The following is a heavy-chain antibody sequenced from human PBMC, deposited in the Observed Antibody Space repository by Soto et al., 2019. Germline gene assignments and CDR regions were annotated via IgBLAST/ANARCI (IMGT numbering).Heavy chain of an antibody. J-gene: IGHJ6*02. Sequence: PSETLSLTCAVHGGSFSGYYWDWIRQPPGKGLEWIGEVNHGGTSNYNPSLKSRATISVDTSKNQFSLKLSSVTAADTAVYYCAREGYSYGYDYYYYYGMDVWGQGTTVTVS. CDR1: GGSFSGYY. D-gene: IGHD5-18*01. CDR2: VNHGGTS. V-gene: IGHV4-34*01. CDR3: AREGYSYGYDYYYYYGMDV.